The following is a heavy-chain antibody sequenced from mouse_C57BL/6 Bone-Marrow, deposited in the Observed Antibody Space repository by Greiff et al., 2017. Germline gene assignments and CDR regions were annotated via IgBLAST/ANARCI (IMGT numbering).Heavy chain of an antibody. V-gene: IGHV14-3*01. CDR2: IDPANGNT. J-gene: IGHJ1*03. D-gene: IGHD1-1*01. CDR3: ASPHYYGSSYWYFDV. Sequence: VQLHQSVAELVRPGASVKLSCTASGFNIKNTYMHWVKQRPEQGLEWIGRIDPANGNTKYAPKFQGKATITADTSSNTAYLQLSSLTSEDTAIYYCASPHYYGSSYWYFDVWGTGTTVTVSS. CDR1: GFNIKNTY.